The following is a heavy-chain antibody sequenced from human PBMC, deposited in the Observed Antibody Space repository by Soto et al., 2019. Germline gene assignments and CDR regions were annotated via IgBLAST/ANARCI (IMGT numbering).Heavy chain of an antibody. D-gene: IGHD2-2*01. CDR2: INPSGGST. V-gene: IGHV1-46*01. CDR1: GYTFTSYY. J-gene: IGHJ6*02. Sequence: QVQLVQSGAEVKKPGASVKVSCKASGYTFTSYYMHWVRQAPGQGLEWMGIINPSGGSTSYAQKFQGRVTMTRDTSTSTGYMELSSLRSEDTAVYYCARDAVVVVPAAIPDYYYGMDVWGQGTTVTVSS. CDR3: ARDAVVVVPAAIPDYYYGMDV.